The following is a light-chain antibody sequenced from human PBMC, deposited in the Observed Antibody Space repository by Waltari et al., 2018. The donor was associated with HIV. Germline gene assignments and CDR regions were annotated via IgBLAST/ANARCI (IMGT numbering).Light chain of an antibody. V-gene: IGKV6-21*01. CDR2: YAS. Sequence: EIELTQSPDFQSVTPKEKVKLTCRASQSIGSSLHWYQQKPDQSPKLLIKYASKSFSGVPSRFSGSGSGTDFTLTIDSLEAGDAATYYCHQSSSLPHTFGQGTKLEIK. J-gene: IGKJ2*01. CDR1: QSIGSS. CDR3: HQSSSLPHT.